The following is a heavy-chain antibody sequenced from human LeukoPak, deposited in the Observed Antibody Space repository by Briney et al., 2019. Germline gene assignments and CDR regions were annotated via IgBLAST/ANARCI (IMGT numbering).Heavy chain of an antibody. CDR1: GFTLNSYA. J-gene: IGHJ4*02. CDR3: AKAPTYSSSVEKWGYYFDY. CDR2: ISGSGGST. D-gene: IGHD6-13*01. Sequence: PGGSLRLSCAASGFTLNSYAMSWVRQAPGKGLEGVSAISGSGGSTYYADSVKGRFTISRDNSKNTLYLQMNILRAEDTAVYYCAKAPTYSSSVEKWGYYFDYWGQGTLVTVSS. V-gene: IGHV3-23*01.